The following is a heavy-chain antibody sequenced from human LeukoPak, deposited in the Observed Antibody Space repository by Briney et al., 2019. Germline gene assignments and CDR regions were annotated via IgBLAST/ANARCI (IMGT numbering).Heavy chain of an antibody. J-gene: IGHJ4*02. CDR2: INSDGSST. D-gene: IGHD6-13*01. Sequence: PGGSLRLSCAASGFTFSSYWMHWVRHAPGKGLVRVSRINSDGSSTSYADSVKGRFTISRDNARNTLYLQMNSLRAEDTAVYYCARVGHNSSSWYPPYFDYWGQGTLVTVSS. CDR3: ARVGHNSSSWYPPYFDY. V-gene: IGHV3-74*01. CDR1: GFTFSSYW.